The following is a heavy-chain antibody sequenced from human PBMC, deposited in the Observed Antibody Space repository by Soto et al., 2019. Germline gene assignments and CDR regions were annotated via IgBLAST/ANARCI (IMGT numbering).Heavy chain of an antibody. D-gene: IGHD2-15*01. CDR3: ARRPHCSGGICYYGLDN. CDR2: IIPIFGTA. CDR1: GDTFDIYG. J-gene: IGHJ4*02. V-gene: IGHV1-69*06. Sequence: QVQLVQSGAEVKKPGSSLKVSCKASGDTFDIYGFNWVRQAPGQGLEWLGTIIPIFGTADYAQKFQGRVTLTTSTSTSTVYMEMRSLGSEDTAVYYCARRPHCSGGICYYGLDNWGQGTLVTVSS.